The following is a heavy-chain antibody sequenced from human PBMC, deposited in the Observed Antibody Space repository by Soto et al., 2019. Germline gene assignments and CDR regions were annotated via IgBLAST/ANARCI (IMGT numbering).Heavy chain of an antibody. CDR3: ARCEYGDNVGSPYAY. J-gene: IGHJ4*02. V-gene: IGHV3-74*01. CDR1: GFTFSSYW. Sequence: EVQLVESGGGLVQPGGSLRLSCAASGFTFSSYWMHWVRQAPGKALVWVSSINRDGSLTNSADCVKGRFTISRDNAKNTVYLQMNGLRAEDTAVYYCARCEYGDNVGSPYAYWGQGALVTVSS. CDR2: INRDGSLT. D-gene: IGHD4-17*01.